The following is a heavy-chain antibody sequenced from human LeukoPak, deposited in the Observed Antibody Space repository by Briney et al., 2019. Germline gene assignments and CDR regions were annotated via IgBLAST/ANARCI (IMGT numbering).Heavy chain of an antibody. J-gene: IGHJ4*02. CDR3: ARDHEWELMEDY. Sequence: ASVKVSCKASGGTFSSYAISWVRQAPGQGLEWMGIINPSGGSTSYAQKFQGRVTMTRDTSTSTVYMELSSLRSEDTAVYYCARDHEWELMEDYWGQGTLVTVSS. D-gene: IGHD1-26*01. CDR2: INPSGGST. V-gene: IGHV1-46*01. CDR1: GGTFSSYA.